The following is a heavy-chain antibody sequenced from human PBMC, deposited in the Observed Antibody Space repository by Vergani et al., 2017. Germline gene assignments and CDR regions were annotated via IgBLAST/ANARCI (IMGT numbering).Heavy chain of an antibody. J-gene: IGHJ1*01. CDR1: GGTFSGYG. CDR2: IIPIFGTA. V-gene: IGHV1-69*12. Sequence: QGQMGQSGTEIKKPGSSVKVSCRAPGGTFSGYGVNWVRQAPGQGLEWMGGIIPIFGTANYAQKFQGRVTITADESTSTAYMELSSLRSEDTAVYYCARSYCSSTSCPNIVHHAEYFQHWGQGTLVTVSS. D-gene: IGHD2-2*01. CDR3: ARSYCSSTSCPNIVHHAEYFQH.